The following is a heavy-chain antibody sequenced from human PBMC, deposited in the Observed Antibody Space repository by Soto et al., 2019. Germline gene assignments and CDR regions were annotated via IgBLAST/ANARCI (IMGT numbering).Heavy chain of an antibody. CDR3: ARSPRAAAIDY. CDR1: GGSISSYY. D-gene: IGHD6-13*01. CDR2: IYYSGST. V-gene: IGHV4-59*01. Sequence: TLSLTCTVSGGSISSYYWSWIRQPPGKGLEWIGYIYYSGSTNYNPSLKSRVTISVDTSKNQFSLKLSSVTAADTAVYYCARSPRAAAIDYWGQGTLVTVSS. J-gene: IGHJ4*02.